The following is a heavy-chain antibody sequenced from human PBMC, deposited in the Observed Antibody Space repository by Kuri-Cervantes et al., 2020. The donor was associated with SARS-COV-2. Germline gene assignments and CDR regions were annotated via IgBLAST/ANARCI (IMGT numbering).Heavy chain of an antibody. D-gene: IGHD6-19*01. CDR3: ARVGGQVAGTLYFQH. J-gene: IGHJ1*01. V-gene: IGHV4-39*07. CDR1: GGSISSSSYY. Sequence: SETLSLTCTVSGGSISSSSYYWGWIRQPPGKGLEWIGSIYYSGSTYYNPSLKSRVTISVDTSKNQFSLKLSSVTAAGTAVYYCARVGGQVAGTLYFQHWGQGTLVTVSS. CDR2: IYYSGST.